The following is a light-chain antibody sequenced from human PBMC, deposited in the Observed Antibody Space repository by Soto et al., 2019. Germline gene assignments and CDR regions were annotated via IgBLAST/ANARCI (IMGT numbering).Light chain of an antibody. Sequence: SPPTVFLAAGDRTTLSCRASQSISSHLAWYQQKPGQAPRLVIYDASTRATGIPYRFTGSGSGADFTLTISRLEPEDFAVYYCQQYASAPRTFGQGTKVDIK. CDR1: QSISSH. CDR3: QQYASAPRT. V-gene: IGKV3-20*01. J-gene: IGKJ1*01. CDR2: DAS.